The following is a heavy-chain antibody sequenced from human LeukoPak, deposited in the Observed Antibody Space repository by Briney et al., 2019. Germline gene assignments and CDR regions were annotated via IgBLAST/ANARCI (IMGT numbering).Heavy chain of an antibody. Sequence: GGSLRLSCVASGFTLRSHWMHWVRQAPGKGLMWVSRINSDGSSTDYADSVKGRFSIPRDNAKNTLFLQMSSLRGEDTAVYYCVRNSEEYVRGSYRYADAFDIWGQGTMVTVTS. CDR1: GFTLRSHW. V-gene: IGHV3-74*01. CDR2: INSDGSST. CDR3: VRNSEEYVRGSYRYADAFDI. J-gene: IGHJ3*02. D-gene: IGHD3-16*02.